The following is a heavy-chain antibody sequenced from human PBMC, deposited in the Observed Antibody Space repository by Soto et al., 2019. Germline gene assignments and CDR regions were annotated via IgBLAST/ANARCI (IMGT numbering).Heavy chain of an antibody. CDR1: GYSFTSYW. CDR3: ARLPHYYDSSGYPLTTTGDLYYYGMDV. V-gene: IGHV5-10-1*01. J-gene: IGHJ6*02. Sequence: GESLKISCKGSGYSFTSYWISWVRQMPGKGLEWMGRIDPSDSYTNYSPSFQGHVTISADKSISTAYLQWSSLKASDTAMYYCARLPHYYDSSGYPLTTTGDLYYYGMDVRGQGTTVTVSS. CDR2: IDPSDSYT. D-gene: IGHD3-22*01.